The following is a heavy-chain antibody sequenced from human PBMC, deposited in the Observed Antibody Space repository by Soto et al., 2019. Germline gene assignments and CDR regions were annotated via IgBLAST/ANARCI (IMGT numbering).Heavy chain of an antibody. V-gene: IGHV4-31*03. D-gene: IGHD4-17*01. CDR2: IYYSGST. CDR3: ARLIYGAYDLHGAFDI. J-gene: IGHJ3*02. CDR1: GGSISSGGYY. Sequence: QVQLQESGPGLVKPSQTLSLTCTVSGGSISSGGYYWSWIRQHQGKGLGGIGYIYYSGSTYYNPSLKSRVTIPVDTSKNQFSLKLSSVTAADTAVYYCARLIYGAYDLHGAFDIWGQGTMVTVSS.